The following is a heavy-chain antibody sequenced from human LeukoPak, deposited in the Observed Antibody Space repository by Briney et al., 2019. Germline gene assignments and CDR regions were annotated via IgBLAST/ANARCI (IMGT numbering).Heavy chain of an antibody. J-gene: IGHJ3*01. Sequence: SETLSLTCTVSGRPISSGSYFWRWLRQPAGRALEWFVRIHTTGSPNYNPSLKSRVTISLDTSKNQFSLNLTSVTAADTAVYYCAKGPATPESAAFDVWGQGTMVTVSS. CDR1: GRPISSGSYF. CDR3: AKGPATPESAAFDV. V-gene: IGHV4-61*02. D-gene: IGHD1-14*01. CDR2: IHTTGSP.